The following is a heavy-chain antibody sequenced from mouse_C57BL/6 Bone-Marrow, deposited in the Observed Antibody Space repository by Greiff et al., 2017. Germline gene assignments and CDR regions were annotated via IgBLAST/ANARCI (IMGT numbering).Heavy chain of an antibody. Sequence: EVQGVESGGGLVQPGGSLQLSCAASGFTFSSYAMSWVRQTPEKRLEWVATISDGGSYTYYPDNVKGRFTISRDNAKNNLYLQMSHLKAEDTAMYYCARENWEDYWGQGTTLTVSS. CDR2: ISDGGSYT. J-gene: IGHJ2*01. V-gene: IGHV5-4*01. CDR1: GFTFSSYA. D-gene: IGHD4-1*01. CDR3: ARENWEDY.